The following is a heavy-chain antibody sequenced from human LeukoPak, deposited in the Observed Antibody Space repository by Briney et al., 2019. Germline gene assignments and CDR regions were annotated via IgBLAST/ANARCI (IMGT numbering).Heavy chain of an antibody. J-gene: IGHJ4*02. Sequence: ASVNVSCKASGYTLTSYGISWVRQAPSQRLEWMGGIYAYNGNTNYAQKLQGRVTMTTDTSTSTAYMELRSLRSDDTAVYYCARVAAGTFDYWGQGTLVTVSS. CDR2: IYAYNGNT. CDR3: ARVAAGTFDY. CDR1: GYTLTSYG. V-gene: IGHV1-18*01. D-gene: IGHD1-1*01.